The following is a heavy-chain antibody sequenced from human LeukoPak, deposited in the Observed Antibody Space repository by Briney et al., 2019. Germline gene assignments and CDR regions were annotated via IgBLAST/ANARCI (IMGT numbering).Heavy chain of an antibody. D-gene: IGHD3-10*01. CDR3: ARNYMVRGVSDAFDI. CDR2: IYSGGST. Sequence: PGGSLRLSCAASGFTFSSNYMSWVRQAPGKGLEWVSVIYSGGSTYYADSVKGRFTISRDNSKNTLYLQMNSLRAEDTAVYYCARNYMVRGVSDAFDIWGQGTMVTVSS. V-gene: IGHV3-66*01. J-gene: IGHJ3*02. CDR1: GFTFSSNY.